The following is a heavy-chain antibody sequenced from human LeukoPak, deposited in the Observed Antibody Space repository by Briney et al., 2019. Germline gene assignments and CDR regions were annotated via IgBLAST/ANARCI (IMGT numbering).Heavy chain of an antibody. CDR2: IYTSGST. D-gene: IGHD3-22*01. J-gene: IGHJ4*02. CDR3: ARVYYYDSSGYYPHFDY. CDR1: GGSISSGSYY. V-gene: IGHV4-61*02. Sequence: SETLSLTCTVSGGSISSGSYYWSWIRQPAGKGLEWIGRIYTSGSTYYNPSLKSRVTISVDTSKKQFSLKLSSMTAADTAVYYCARVYYYDSSGYYPHFDYWGQGTLVTVSS.